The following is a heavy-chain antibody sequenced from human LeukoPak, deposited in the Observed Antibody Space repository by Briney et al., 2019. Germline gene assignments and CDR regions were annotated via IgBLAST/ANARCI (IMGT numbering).Heavy chain of an antibody. D-gene: IGHD6-13*01. CDR2: ISSSSSYI. Sequence: PGGSLRLSCAASGFTFSSYSMNWVRQAPGKGLEWVSSISSSSSYIYYADSVKGRFTISRDNAKNSLCLQMNSLRAEDTAVYYCARASSSWSPGGFGFDYWGQGTLVTVSS. CDR1: GFTFSSYS. J-gene: IGHJ4*02. V-gene: IGHV3-21*01. CDR3: ARASSSWSPGGFGFDY.